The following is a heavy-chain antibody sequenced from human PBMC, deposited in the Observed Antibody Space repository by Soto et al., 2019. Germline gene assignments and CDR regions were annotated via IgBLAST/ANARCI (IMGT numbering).Heavy chain of an antibody. J-gene: IGHJ4*02. V-gene: IGHV3-64D*06. CDR3: VKSPGILNGYLDL. CDR1: GFTFSSYA. D-gene: IGHD3-9*01. Sequence: GGSLRLSCAASGFTFSSYAMHWVRQAPGKGLEYVSAISSNADSTYYADSVKGRFTISRDNSWNTLYLQMSSLRPEDTAVYYCVKSPGILNGYLDLWDQGALVTVS. CDR2: ISSNADST.